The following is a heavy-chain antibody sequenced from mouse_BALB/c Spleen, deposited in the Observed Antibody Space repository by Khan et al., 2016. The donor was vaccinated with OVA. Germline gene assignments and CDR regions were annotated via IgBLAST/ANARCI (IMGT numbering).Heavy chain of an antibody. D-gene: IGHD1-2*01. Sequence: QLEESGPGLVKPSQSLSLTCSVTGYSITSGYYWNWIRQFPGNKLEWMGYISYDGSNNYNPSLKNRISITRDTSENQFFLTLNSVTTEDTATYYCTGDKNYYGYLAYWGQGTLVTVSA. J-gene: IGHJ3*01. CDR2: ISYDGSN. CDR3: TGDKNYYGYLAY. V-gene: IGHV3-6*02. CDR1: GYSITSGYY.